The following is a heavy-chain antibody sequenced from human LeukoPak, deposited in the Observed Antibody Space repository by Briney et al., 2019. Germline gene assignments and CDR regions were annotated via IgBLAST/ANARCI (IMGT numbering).Heavy chain of an antibody. CDR2: IYSGGST. CDR3: ARGSGSYYWFDY. CDR1: GFTFSSYW. D-gene: IGHD1-26*01. V-gene: IGHV3-66*01. J-gene: IGHJ4*02. Sequence: PGGSLRLSCAASGFTFSSYWMSWVRQAPGKGLEWVSVIYSGGSTYYADSVKGRFTISRDNSKNTLYLQMNSLRAEDTAVYYCARGSGSYYWFDYWGQGTLITVSS.